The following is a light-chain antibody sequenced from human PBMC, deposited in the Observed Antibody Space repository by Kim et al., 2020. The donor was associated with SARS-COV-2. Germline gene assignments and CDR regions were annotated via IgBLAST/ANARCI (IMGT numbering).Light chain of an antibody. CDR1: SGHSSYA. CDR2: LDSDGSH. V-gene: IGLV4-69*01. J-gene: IGLJ3*02. CDR3: QTWDTGVRL. Sequence: QAVVTQSPSASASLGASVKLTCTLSSGHSSYAIAWHQQQPEKGPRFLMKLDSDGSHNKGDGIPDRFSGSSSGAERYLTISSLQSEDEADYYCQTWDTGVRLFGGGPQLTVL.